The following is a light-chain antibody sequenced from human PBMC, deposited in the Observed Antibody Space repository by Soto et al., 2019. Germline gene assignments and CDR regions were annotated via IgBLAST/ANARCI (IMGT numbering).Light chain of an antibody. CDR2: KAS. CDR3: QQYYSYPIT. Sequence: DIQMTQSPSSLSASVGDRVTITCRASQSISSYLNWYQQKPGKAPKLLIYKASTLKSGVPSRFSGSGSGTEFTLTISSLQPDDFATYYCQQYYSYPITFGQGTRLEIK. V-gene: IGKV1-5*03. CDR1: QSISSY. J-gene: IGKJ5*01.